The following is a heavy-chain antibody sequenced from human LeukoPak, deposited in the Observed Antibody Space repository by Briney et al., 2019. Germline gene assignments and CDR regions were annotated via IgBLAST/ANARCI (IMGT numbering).Heavy chain of an antibody. CDR1: GYSISSGYY. D-gene: IGHD3-22*01. CDR2: IYHSGST. CDR3: ARWGVHDSSGSDAFDI. V-gene: IGHV4-38-2*02. Sequence: KSSETLSLTCTVSGYSISSGYYWGWIRQPPGKGLEWIGSIYHSGSTYYNPSLKSRVTISVDTSKNQFSLKLSSVTAADTAVYYCARWGVHDSSGSDAFDIWGQGTMVTVSS. J-gene: IGHJ3*02.